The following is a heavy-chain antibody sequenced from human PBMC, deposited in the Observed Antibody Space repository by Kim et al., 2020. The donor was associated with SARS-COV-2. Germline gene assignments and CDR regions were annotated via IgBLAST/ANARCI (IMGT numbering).Heavy chain of an antibody. V-gene: IGHV3-33*01. CDR1: AFTFSSYG. J-gene: IGHJ3*02. CDR2: IWYDGSNK. CDR3: ARSGSSGWYSAFDI. D-gene: IGHD6-19*01. Sequence: GGSLRLSCAASAFTFSSYGMHWVRQAPGKGLEWVAVIWYDGSNKYYVDSVKGRFTISRDNSKNTLYLQMNSLRAEDTAVYYCARSGSSGWYSAFDIWGQGTMVTVSA.